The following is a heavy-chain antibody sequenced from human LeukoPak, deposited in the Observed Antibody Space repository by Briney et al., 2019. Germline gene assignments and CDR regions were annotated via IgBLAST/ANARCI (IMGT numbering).Heavy chain of an antibody. CDR1: GFTFSSYT. CDR3: AKIRPPAYDI. V-gene: IGHV3-23*01. Sequence: GGSLRLSCAASGFTFSSYTMNWVRQAPGKGLEWVSAISGSDGSTYYADSVKGRFTISRDNSKNTLYLQMNSLRAEDTAIYYCAKIRPPAYDIWGQGTMVTVSS. J-gene: IGHJ3*02. CDR2: ISGSDGST. D-gene: IGHD3-3*02.